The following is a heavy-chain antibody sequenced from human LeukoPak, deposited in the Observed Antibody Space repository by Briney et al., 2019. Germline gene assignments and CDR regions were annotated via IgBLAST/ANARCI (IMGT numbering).Heavy chain of an antibody. CDR2: INSDGSST. CDR1: GFTFSSFW. CDR3: AREAGGRELE. D-gene: IGHD6-13*01. V-gene: IGHV3-74*01. J-gene: IGHJ4*02. Sequence: GGSLRLSCAASGFTFSSFWMHWVRQVPGKGLVWVSRINSDGSSTSYADSVKGRFTISRDNDKNTLYLQMKSLRAEDTAVYYCAREAGGRELEWGQGTLVTVSS.